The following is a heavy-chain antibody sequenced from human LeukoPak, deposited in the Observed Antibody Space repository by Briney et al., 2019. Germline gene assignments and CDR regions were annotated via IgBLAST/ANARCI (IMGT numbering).Heavy chain of an antibody. Sequence: PSETLSLTCTVSGGSISSSSYYWGWIRQPPGKGLEWIGYIYYSGSTNYNPSLKSRVTISVDTSKNQFSLKLSSVTAADTAVYYCARERIHYDILTGPPLYYYYYMDVWGKGTTVTVSS. CDR3: ARERIHYDILTGPPLYYYYYMDV. CDR2: IYYSGST. J-gene: IGHJ6*03. CDR1: GGSISSSSYY. V-gene: IGHV4-61*01. D-gene: IGHD3-9*01.